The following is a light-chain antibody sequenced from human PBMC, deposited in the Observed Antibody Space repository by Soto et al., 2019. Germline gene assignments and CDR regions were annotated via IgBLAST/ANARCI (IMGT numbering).Light chain of an antibody. CDR2: DAS. CDR1: QSVSSN. CDR3: QQRSNWPLSIT. Sequence: VVLTQSPATLSVFPGERATLSCRAIQSVSSNLAWYQRTPGQAPRALIYDASNSATGIPARFSGSGCGTDFTLTITSLEPEDFACYYGQQRSNWPLSITFGQGTRLEIK. V-gene: IGKV3-11*01. J-gene: IGKJ5*01.